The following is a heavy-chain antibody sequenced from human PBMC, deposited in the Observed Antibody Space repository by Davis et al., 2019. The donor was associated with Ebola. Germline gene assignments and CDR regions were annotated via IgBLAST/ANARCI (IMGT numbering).Heavy chain of an antibody. Sequence: GESLKISCAASGFTFSRYSMNWVRQAPGKGLEWVSYISSSSSTIDYADSVKGRFTLSRDNAKNSLYLQMNSLRAEDTAVYYCARDWGYCSGGSCYSEAVYYGMDVWGQGTTVTVSS. V-gene: IGHV3-48*04. CDR1: GFTFSRYS. D-gene: IGHD2-15*01. CDR3: ARDWGYCSGGSCYSEAVYYGMDV. J-gene: IGHJ6*02. CDR2: ISSSSSTI.